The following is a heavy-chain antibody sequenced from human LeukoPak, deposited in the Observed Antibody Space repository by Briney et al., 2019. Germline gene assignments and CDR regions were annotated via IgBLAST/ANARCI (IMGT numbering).Heavy chain of an antibody. J-gene: IGHJ4*02. Sequence: SETLSLTCTVSGGSISSYYWSWIRQPPGKGLEWIGEINHSGSTNYNPSLKSRVTISVDTSKNQFSLKLSSVTAADTAVYYCARPLTGHWGQGTLVTVSS. CDR3: ARPLTGH. CDR1: GGSISSYY. D-gene: IGHD7-27*01. V-gene: IGHV4-34*01. CDR2: INHSGST.